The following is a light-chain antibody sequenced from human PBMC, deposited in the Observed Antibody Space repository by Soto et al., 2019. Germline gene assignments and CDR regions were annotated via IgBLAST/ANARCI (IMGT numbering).Light chain of an antibody. J-gene: IGKJ4*01. CDR3: QQSYSVPLT. CDR1: RSISNY. Sequence: DIQMTQSPSSLSASVGDRITITCRTSRSISNYLNWFQHKPGEAPKLLIYAASSLQSGVPSRFSGSGSGTEFTLTVNSLQPEDFATYYCQQSYSVPLTFGGGTKVEIK. CDR2: AAS. V-gene: IGKV1-39*01.